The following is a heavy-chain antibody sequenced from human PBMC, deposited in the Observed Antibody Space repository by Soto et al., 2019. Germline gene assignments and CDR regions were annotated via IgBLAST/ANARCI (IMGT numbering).Heavy chain of an antibody. V-gene: IGHV4-61*03. J-gene: IGHJ4*02. CDR3: ARDRSFSAYGDYFDS. CDR1: GGSVSSVSHY. CDR2: IYYSGST. Sequence: SETLSLTCTVSGGSVSSVSHYWSWIRQPPGKGLEWIGYIYYSGSTNYNPSLKSRVTISVDTSKNHFSLKLSSVTATDTAVYYCARDRSFSAYGDYFDSWGQGTLVTVSS. D-gene: IGHD4-17*01.